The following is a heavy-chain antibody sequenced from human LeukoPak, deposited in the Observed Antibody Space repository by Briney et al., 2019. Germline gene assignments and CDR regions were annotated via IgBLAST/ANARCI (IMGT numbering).Heavy chain of an antibody. CDR3: ARDSLTPL. Sequence: SETLSLTCTVSGGSISSYYWSWIRQPPGKGLEWIGYIYYSGSTNYNPSLKSRVTISVDTSKNQFSLKLSSMTAADTAVYYCARDSLTPLWGQGTLVTVSS. J-gene: IGHJ4*02. CDR2: IYYSGST. D-gene: IGHD1-14*01. CDR1: GGSISSYY. V-gene: IGHV4-59*01.